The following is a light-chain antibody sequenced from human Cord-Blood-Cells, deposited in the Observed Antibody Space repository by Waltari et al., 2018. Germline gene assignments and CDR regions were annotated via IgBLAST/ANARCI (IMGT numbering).Light chain of an antibody. Sequence: SYELTQPPSVSVSPGQTASITCSGDKLGDKYACWYQQKPGKSPVLVIYQDSKRPSGIPERFSGSNSGNTATLTMSGTQAMDEADYYCQAWDSSTVVFGGGTKLTVL. CDR2: QDS. V-gene: IGLV3-1*01. J-gene: IGLJ2*01. CDR3: QAWDSSTVV. CDR1: KLGDKY.